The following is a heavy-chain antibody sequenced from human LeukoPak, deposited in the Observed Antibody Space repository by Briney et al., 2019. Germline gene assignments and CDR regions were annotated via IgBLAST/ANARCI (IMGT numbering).Heavy chain of an antibody. D-gene: IGHD6-19*01. CDR2: IYSGGST. J-gene: IGHJ4*02. CDR3: AKDLVEWLVGPFDY. V-gene: IGHV3-53*01. Sequence: GGSLRLSCAASGFTVSSNYMSWVHQAPGKGLEWVSAIYSGGSTYYADSVKGRFTISRDNSKNTLYLQMNSLRVEDTAVYYCAKDLVEWLVGPFDYWGQGTLVTVSS. CDR1: GFTVSSNY.